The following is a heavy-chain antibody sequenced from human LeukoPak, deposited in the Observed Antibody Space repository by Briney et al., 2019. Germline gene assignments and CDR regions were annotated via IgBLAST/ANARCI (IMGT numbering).Heavy chain of an antibody. V-gene: IGHV3-15*01. CDR3: SGSYYGIAAFDI. CDR2: IKSKTDGGTT. J-gene: IGHJ3*02. D-gene: IGHD1-26*01. Sequence: GGSLRLSCAASGFTFINAWMSWVRQAPGKGLEWVGRIKSKTDGGTTYYAAPVKGRFTISRDDSKNTLYLQMNSLKTEDTAVYYCSGSYYGIAAFDIWGQGTMVTVSS. CDR1: GFTFINAW.